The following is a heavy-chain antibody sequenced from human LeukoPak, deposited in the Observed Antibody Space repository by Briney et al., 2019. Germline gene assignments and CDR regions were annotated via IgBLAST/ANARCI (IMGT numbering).Heavy chain of an antibody. V-gene: IGHV4-39*07. J-gene: IGHJ5*02. Sequence: KPSETLSLTCTVSGGSISSSSYYWGWIRQPPGKGLEWIGSIYYSGSTYYNPSLKSRVTISVDTSKNQFSLKLSSVTAADTAVYYCARGDSTLNEVSITIFGVPNRKGWFDPWGQGTLVTVSS. D-gene: IGHD3-3*01. CDR3: ARGDSTLNEVSITIFGVPNRKGWFDP. CDR1: GGSISSSSYY. CDR2: IYYSGST.